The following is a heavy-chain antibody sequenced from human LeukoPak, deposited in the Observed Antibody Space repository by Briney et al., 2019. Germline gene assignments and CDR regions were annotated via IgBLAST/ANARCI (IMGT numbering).Heavy chain of an antibody. J-gene: IGHJ3*02. CDR1: VASLSSGSYY. V-gene: IGHV4-61*02. Sequence: PSETLSLTCTVSVASLSSGSYYWSWIRQPAGKGLGWIGRIYTSASTNYNPSLKSRVTISVDTAKNQFSLKLSSVTAADTAVYYCATTGLLVAPIWGQGTMVTVSS. CDR2: IYTSAST. D-gene: IGHD5-12*01. CDR3: ATTGLLVAPI.